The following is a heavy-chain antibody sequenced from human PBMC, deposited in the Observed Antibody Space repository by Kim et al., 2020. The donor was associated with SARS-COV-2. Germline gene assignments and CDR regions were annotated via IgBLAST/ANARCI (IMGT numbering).Heavy chain of an antibody. CDR3: ARGLLGIPAALDY. Sequence: NYPPSLKRRVTMSLDTSKNQFSLKLTSVTTEDTAVYYCARGLLGIPAALDYWGQGALVTVSS. D-gene: IGHD2-2*01. V-gene: IGHV4-59*09. J-gene: IGHJ4*02.